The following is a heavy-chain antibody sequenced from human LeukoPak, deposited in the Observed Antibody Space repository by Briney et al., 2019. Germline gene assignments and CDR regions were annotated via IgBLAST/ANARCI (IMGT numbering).Heavy chain of an antibody. V-gene: IGHV3-33*06. D-gene: IGHD4-17*01. Sequence: GGSLRLSCAASGFTFRSYGMHWVRQAPGKGLEWVAVIWNNGSNQYYTDSVKGRFTISRDNSKNTLYLQMNSLRAEDTAMYYCAKVGDGDYYLDYWGQGTLVTVSS. CDR3: AKVGDGDYYLDY. CDR1: GFTFRSYG. J-gene: IGHJ4*02. CDR2: IWNNGSNQ.